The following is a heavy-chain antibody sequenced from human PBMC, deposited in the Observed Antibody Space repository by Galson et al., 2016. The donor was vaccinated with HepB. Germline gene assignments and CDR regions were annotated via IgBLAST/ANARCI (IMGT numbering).Heavy chain of an antibody. Sequence: SETLSLTCTVSGVSMTYYYWNWIRQPPGKGLEWIGYISNSGSTNYNPPLKSRVTISIDTSKNRFSLKLTSLTAVDTAVYYCARAGIGGAGRGTVDDQWGQGTLVTVSS. V-gene: IGHV4-4*08. CDR2: ISNSGST. J-gene: IGHJ4*01. CDR1: GVSMTYYY. CDR3: ARAGIGGAGRGTVDDQ. D-gene: IGHD3-10*01.